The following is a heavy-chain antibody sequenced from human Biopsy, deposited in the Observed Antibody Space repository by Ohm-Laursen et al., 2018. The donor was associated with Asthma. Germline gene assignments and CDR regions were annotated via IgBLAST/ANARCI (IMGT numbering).Heavy chain of an antibody. CDR3: ARKAGSCISRSCYSLDF. CDR1: GGTFNTYV. D-gene: IGHD2-15*01. J-gene: IGHJ4*02. V-gene: IGHV1-69*01. Sequence: SSVKVSCKSLGGTFNTYVIGWVRQAPGQGLEWMGGINSVFGTTTYPQKFQDRVTIAADDSKSTVYMELSSLRSEDTAVYYCARKAGSCISRSCYSLDFWGQGTLVTVSS. CDR2: INSVFGTT.